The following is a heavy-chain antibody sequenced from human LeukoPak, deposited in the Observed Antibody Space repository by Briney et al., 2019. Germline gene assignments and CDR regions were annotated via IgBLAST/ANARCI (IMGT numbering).Heavy chain of an antibody. J-gene: IGHJ6*02. Sequence: SETLSLTCAVYGVSFSGYYWSWIRQPPGKGLEWIGELNHSGSTNYNPSLKSRVTISVDTSKNQFSLKLSSVTAADTAVYYCARAPRLVVATGPYYYYGMDVWGQGTTVTVSS. V-gene: IGHV4-34*01. CDR3: ARAPRLVVATGPYYYYGMDV. D-gene: IGHD5-12*01. CDR1: GVSFSGYY. CDR2: LNHSGST.